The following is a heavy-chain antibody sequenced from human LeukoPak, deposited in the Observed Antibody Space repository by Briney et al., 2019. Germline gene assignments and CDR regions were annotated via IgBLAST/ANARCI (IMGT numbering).Heavy chain of an antibody. CDR3: VRDWSPWSQEVDL. J-gene: IGHJ5*02. V-gene: IGHV3-74*01. CDR2: SNDDGSVT. Sequence: GGSLRLSCGASGFPFRTYWMHCFRQATGKGLVWVSQSNDDGSVTTYADSVEGRITISKDNAKKTLYLQMNSLAVDDTAVYYCVRDWSPWSQEVDLWEQATLVTVS. CDR1: GFPFRTYW. D-gene: IGHD1-26*01.